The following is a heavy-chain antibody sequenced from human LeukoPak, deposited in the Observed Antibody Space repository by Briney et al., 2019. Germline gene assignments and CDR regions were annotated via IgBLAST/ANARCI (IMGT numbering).Heavy chain of an antibody. J-gene: IGHJ4*02. D-gene: IGHD3-3*01. CDR2: MSFDGSNK. CDR1: GFTFSSYG. Sequence: GRSLRLSCAASGFTFSSYGMHWVRQAPGKGLEWVAVMSFDGSNKYYADSVKSRFTISRDSSKNTLYLQMNSLRAEDTAVYYCARELYYDFWSGYGFDYWGQGTLVTVSS. V-gene: IGHV3-30*03. CDR3: ARELYYDFWSGYGFDY.